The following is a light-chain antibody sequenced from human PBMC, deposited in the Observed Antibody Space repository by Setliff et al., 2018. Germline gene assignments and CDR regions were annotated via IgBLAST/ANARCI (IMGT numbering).Light chain of an antibody. V-gene: IGLV1-40*01. Sequence: QSVLTQPPSVSGAPGQRVTISCTGSSSNIGAGYEVHWYQHLPGTAPKLLIYANIVRPLGVPDRFSGSKSGASASLAITGLQAEDEADYFCCSYAASYNPYVFGSGTKVTVL. CDR1: SSNIGAGYE. CDR2: ANI. CDR3: CSYAASYNPYV. J-gene: IGLJ1*01.